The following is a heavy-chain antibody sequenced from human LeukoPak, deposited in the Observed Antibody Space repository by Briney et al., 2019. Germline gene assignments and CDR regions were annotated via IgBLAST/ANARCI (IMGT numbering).Heavy chain of an antibody. Sequence: GGSLRLSCAASGFTFSSYWMSWVRQAPGKGLEWVANIKQDGSEKYYVDSVKGRFTISRDNAKNSLYLHMNSLRAEDTAVYYCAREFATYGSGSYYNHAFDYWGQGTLVTVSS. CDR1: GFTFSSYW. CDR3: AREFATYGSGSYYNHAFDY. J-gene: IGHJ4*02. D-gene: IGHD3-10*01. CDR2: IKQDGSEK. V-gene: IGHV3-7*03.